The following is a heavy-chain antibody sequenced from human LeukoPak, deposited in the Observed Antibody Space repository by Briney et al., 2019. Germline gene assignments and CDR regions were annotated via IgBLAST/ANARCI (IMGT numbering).Heavy chain of an antibody. CDR2: ISGSVDNT. J-gene: IGHJ4*02. CDR3: AKGSYYDSSGSFYFDY. D-gene: IGHD3-22*01. CDR1: GFTFSRYA. Sequence: GGSLRLTCAASGFTFSRYAMSWVRQAPGKGLEWVSGISGSVDNTYYADSVKGRFTISRDNSKNTLYVQVNSLGTEDTAAYYCAKGSYYDSSGSFYFDYWGQGTLVTVSS. V-gene: IGHV3-23*01.